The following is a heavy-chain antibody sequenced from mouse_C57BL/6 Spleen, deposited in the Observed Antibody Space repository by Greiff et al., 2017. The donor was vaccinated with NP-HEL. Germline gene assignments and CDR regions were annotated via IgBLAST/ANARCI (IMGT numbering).Heavy chain of an antibody. J-gene: IGHJ2*01. CDR3: ARREVYSNYFDY. CDR2: IDPSDSET. V-gene: IGHV1-52*01. Sequence: QVQLQQPGAELVRPGSSVKLSCKASGYTFTSYWMHWVKQRPIQGLEWIGNIDPSDSETHYNQKFKDKATLTVDKSSSTAYMQLSSLTSEDSAVYYCARREVYSNYFDYWGQGTTLTVSS. D-gene: IGHD2-5*01. CDR1: GYTFTSYW.